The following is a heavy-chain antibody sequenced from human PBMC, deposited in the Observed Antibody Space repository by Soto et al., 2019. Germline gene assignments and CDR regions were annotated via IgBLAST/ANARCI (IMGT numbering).Heavy chain of an antibody. CDR1: GFTFSAYT. V-gene: IGHV3-48*01. J-gene: IGHJ5*02. Sequence: PGGSLRLSCAASGFTFSAYTMNWVRQAPGKGLQWVSYIEGDSGTIYYGDSVKGRFTVSRDNAKNSLYLQMDSLRVEDTAVYYCATHPGNPEFDPWCQGDLLTISS. CDR3: ATHPGNPEFDP. D-gene: IGHD1-1*01. CDR2: IEGDSGTI.